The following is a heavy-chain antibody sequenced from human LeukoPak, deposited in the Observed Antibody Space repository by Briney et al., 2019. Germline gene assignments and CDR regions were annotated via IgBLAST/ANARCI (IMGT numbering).Heavy chain of an antibody. CDR1: GGSISSGDYI. CDR2: IYYNGNT. Sequence: SSQTLSLTCTVSGGSISSGDYISSWIRQPPGKGLEWIGNIYYNGNTYYNPSLESRGTISVDTFKNQFSLKLNSVTAADTAVYYCARDLWGLDSWGQGTLVTVSS. CDR3: ARDLWGLDS. D-gene: IGHD7-27*01. V-gene: IGHV4-30-4*01. J-gene: IGHJ4*02.